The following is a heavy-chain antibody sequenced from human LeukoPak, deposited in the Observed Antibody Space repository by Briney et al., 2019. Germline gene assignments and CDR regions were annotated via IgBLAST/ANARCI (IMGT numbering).Heavy chain of an antibody. Sequence: PSETLSLTCAVSGYSICSGYYWGWIRQPPGKGLEWIGSIYRSGSTYYNPSLKSRVTISVDTSKNQFSLKLSSVTAADTAVYYCARGGVPCGGDCYFDMHLFDYWGQGTLVTVSS. J-gene: IGHJ4*02. V-gene: IGHV4-38-2*01. CDR1: GYSICSGYY. CDR3: ARGGVPCGGDCYFDMHLFDY. CDR2: IYRSGST. D-gene: IGHD2-21*01.